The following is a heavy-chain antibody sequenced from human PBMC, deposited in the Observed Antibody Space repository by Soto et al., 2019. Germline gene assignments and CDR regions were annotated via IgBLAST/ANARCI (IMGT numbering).Heavy chain of an antibody. CDR3: VLGYCSGGTCYSGYYGMDV. CDR1: GFTFTTFG. V-gene: IGHV1-18*01. D-gene: IGHD2-15*01. Sequence: ASVKVSCKASGFTFTTFGLSWVRQAPGQGLEWLGWISPYNDNTDYAQKVQGRVTLTTETSTHTAYMELRSLRYADTAVYYCVLGYCSGGTCYSGYYGMDVWGQGTTVTVSS. CDR2: ISPYNDNT. J-gene: IGHJ6*02.